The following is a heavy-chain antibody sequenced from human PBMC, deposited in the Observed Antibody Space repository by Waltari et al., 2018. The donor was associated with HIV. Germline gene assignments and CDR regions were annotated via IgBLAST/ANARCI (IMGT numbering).Heavy chain of an antibody. V-gene: IGHV1-69*01. CDR2: IIPVFGTA. Sequence: QVQLVQSGAEVKKPGSSVKVSCKASGGTFSSYALNWVRQAPGQGLEWMGGIIPVFGTAKYAQKFQGRVTINADESTNTAYMELSSLRSEDTAVYYCARALSRIVGATKVWYLDLWGRGTLVTVSS. CDR3: ARALSRIVGATKVWYLDL. CDR1: GGTFSSYA. J-gene: IGHJ2*01. D-gene: IGHD1-26*01.